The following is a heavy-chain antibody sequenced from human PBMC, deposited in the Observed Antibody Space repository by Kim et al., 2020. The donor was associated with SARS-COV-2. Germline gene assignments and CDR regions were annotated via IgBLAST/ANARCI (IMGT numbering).Heavy chain of an antibody. J-gene: IGHJ5*02. CDR1: GYTFTNYA. CDR3: ARGAVATMIRGVSAVDRWFDP. D-gene: IGHD3-10*01. Sequence: ASVKVSCKPSGYTFTNYAITWVRQAPGQGLEWMGWISAYSGDTKYAQRLQGRVTMTTDTPTSTAYMELRSLRSDDTAVYYCARGAVATMIRGVSAVDRWFDPWGQGALVTVSS. CDR2: ISAYSGDT. V-gene: IGHV1-18*01.